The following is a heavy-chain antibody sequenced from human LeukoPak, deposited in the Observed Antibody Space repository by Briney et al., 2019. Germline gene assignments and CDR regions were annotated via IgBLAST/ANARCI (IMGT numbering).Heavy chain of an antibody. V-gene: IGHV3-11*01. J-gene: IGHJ4*02. CDR3: ARHLAYCGGDCSRPGDY. Sequence: GGSLRLSCAASGFTFSDYYMSWIRQAPGKALEGVSYISSSGSTIYYADSVKGRFTISRDNAKNSLYLQMNSLRAEDTAVYYCARHLAYCGGDCSRPGDYWGQGTLVTVSS. D-gene: IGHD2-21*02. CDR2: ISSSGSTI. CDR1: GFTFSDYY.